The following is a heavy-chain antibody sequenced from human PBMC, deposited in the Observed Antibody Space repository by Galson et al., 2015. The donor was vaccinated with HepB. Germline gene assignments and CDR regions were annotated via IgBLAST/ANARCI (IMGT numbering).Heavy chain of an antibody. CDR1: GYTFTRYW. D-gene: IGHD1-14*01. CDR3: VRVSESLRSSPELDY. J-gene: IGHJ4*02. CDR2: IYPGDSDT. V-gene: IGHV5-51*03. Sequence: QSGAEVKKPGESLKISCKGSGYTFTRYWIGWVRQMPGKGLEWMGIIYPGDSDTRYSPSFQGQVTISADKSISTAYLQWSSLKASDTAMYYCVRVSESLRSSPELDYWGQGALVTVSS.